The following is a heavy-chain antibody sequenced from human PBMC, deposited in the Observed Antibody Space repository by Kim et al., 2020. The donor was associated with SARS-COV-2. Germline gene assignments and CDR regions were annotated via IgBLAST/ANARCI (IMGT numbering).Heavy chain of an antibody. CDR3: ARDGRSVDYYFGF. J-gene: IGHJ4*02. CDR1: GYTFTSYS. V-gene: IGHV1-3*01. CDR2: INVVNGNT. Sequence: ASVKVSCKASGYTFTSYSIHWVRQAPGQRLEWMGWINVVNGNTKYSQKFQGRVTITRDTSASTIYMELSSLRSEDTAVYYCARDGRSVDYYFGFWGQGTLVTGSS.